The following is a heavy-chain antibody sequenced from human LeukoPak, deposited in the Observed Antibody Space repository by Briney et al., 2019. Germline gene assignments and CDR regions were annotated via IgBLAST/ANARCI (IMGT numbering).Heavy chain of an antibody. CDR2: IYYSGST. D-gene: IGHD1-14*01. J-gene: IGHJ4*02. CDR1: GGSVSSGSYS. V-gene: IGHV4-61*01. Sequence: SETLSLTCTVSGGSVSSGSYSWNWIRQPPGKGLEWIGHIYYSGSTAYNPSLKSRVTISADTSKNQFSLKMTSVTAADTAVYYCAREPGETDEGFEYWGQGTLVTVSS. CDR3: AREPGETDEGFEY.